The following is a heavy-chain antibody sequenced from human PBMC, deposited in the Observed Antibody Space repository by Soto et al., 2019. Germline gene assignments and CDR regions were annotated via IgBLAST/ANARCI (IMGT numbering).Heavy chain of an antibody. D-gene: IGHD6-19*01. V-gene: IGHV1-69*13. J-gene: IGHJ6*02. CDR3: ARTLYSSGWSVHYYYYGMDV. CDR1: GYTFTSYG. CDR2: IIPIFGTA. Sequence: SVKVSCKASGYTFTSYGISWVRQAPGQGLEWMGGIIPIFGTANYAQKFQGRVTITADESTSTAYMELSSLRSEDTAVYYCARTLYSSGWSVHYYYYGMDVWGQGTTVTVSS.